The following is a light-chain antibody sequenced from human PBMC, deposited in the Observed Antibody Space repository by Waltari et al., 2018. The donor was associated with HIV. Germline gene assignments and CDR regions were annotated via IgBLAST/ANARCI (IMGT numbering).Light chain of an antibody. CDR3: QQYKNWPPWT. CDR1: ESVDNK. Sequence: ETVMTQSPATLSASPGDKVTFSCRASESVDNKVAWYQQKPGQSPRFSGSGSGTEFTLTISSLQSDDLAIYYCQQYKNWPPWTFGQGTKVEIK. J-gene: IGKJ1*01. V-gene: IGKV3-15*01.